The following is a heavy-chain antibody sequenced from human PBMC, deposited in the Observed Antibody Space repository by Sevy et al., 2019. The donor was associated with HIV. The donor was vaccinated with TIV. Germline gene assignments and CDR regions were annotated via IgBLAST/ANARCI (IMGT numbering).Heavy chain of an antibody. D-gene: IGHD6-19*01. Sequence: GGSLRLSCAASGFIFSNHGMHWVRQAPGKGLEWVAVIWYDGSNKEYADSVKGRFTISRDNSKTTLYLQMNRLSAEDTAVYYGARESIAVAGIGYYFDSWGQGTLVTVSS. CDR1: GFIFSNHG. CDR3: ARESIAVAGIGYYFDS. V-gene: IGHV3-33*01. J-gene: IGHJ4*02. CDR2: IWYDGSNK.